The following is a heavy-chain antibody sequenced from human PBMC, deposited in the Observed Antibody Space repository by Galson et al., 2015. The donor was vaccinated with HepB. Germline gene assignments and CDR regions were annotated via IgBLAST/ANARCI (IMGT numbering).Heavy chain of an antibody. D-gene: IGHD6-13*01. Sequence: SVKVSCKASGGTFSSYTISWVRQAPGQGLEWMGRIIPILGIANYAQKFQGRVTITADKSTSTAYMELSSLRSEDTAVCYCARDPPAGYSSSWGGAFDIWGQGTMVTVSS. J-gene: IGHJ3*02. CDR3: ARDPPAGYSSSWGGAFDI. CDR2: IIPILGIA. V-gene: IGHV1-69*04. CDR1: GGTFSSYT.